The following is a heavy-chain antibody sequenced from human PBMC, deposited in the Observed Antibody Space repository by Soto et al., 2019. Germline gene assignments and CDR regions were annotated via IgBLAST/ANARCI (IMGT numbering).Heavy chain of an antibody. D-gene: IGHD3-10*01. CDR3: ARRGSQWRYYGSGSYYNAPYYYYGMDV. CDR1: GYTFTGYY. CDR2: IIPRSATS. Sequence: SVKVSCKASGYTFTGYYMHWVRQAPGQGLEWMGWIIPRSATSNYAQKFQGRVTITADESTSTAYMELSSLRSEDTAVYYCARRGSQWRYYGSGSYYNAPYYYYGMDVWGQGTTVTAP. V-gene: IGHV1-69*13. J-gene: IGHJ6*02.